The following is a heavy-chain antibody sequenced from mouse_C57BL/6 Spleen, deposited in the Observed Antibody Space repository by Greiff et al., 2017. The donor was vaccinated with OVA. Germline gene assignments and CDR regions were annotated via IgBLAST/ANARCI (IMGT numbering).Heavy chain of an antibody. Sequence: VPLTQSVPGLVTPSPSLSLTCSVTGYSITSGYYWNWIRQFPGNKLEWMGYISYDGSNNYNPSLKNRISITRDTSKNQFFLKLNSVTTEDTATYYCARQDYGSSDYWGQGTTLTVSS. CDR2: ISYDGSN. J-gene: IGHJ2*01. CDR1: GYSITSGYY. CDR3: ARQDYGSSDY. D-gene: IGHD1-1*01. V-gene: IGHV3-6*01.